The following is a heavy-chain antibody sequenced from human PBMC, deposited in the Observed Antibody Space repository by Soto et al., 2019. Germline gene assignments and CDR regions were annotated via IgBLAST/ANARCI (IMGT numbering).Heavy chain of an antibody. CDR1: GYTFTSYD. CDR3: ARGPAYLTSSSSPYYFEY. D-gene: IGHD6-6*01. Sequence: ASVKVSCKASGYTFTSYDINWVRQATGQGLEWMGWMNPNSGNTGFAQKFQGRVTMTRSTSINTAYLELSSLRSEDTAMYYCARGPAYLTSSSSPYYFEYWGQGSLVTVSS. J-gene: IGHJ4*02. CDR2: MNPNSGNT. V-gene: IGHV1-8*01.